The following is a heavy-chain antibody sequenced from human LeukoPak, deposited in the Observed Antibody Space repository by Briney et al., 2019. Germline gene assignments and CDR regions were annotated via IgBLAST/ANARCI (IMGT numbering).Heavy chain of an antibody. Sequence: GGSLRLSCAASGFTSSSYAMSWDRQAPGKGLEWVSAISGSGGSTYYADSVKGRFTISRDNSKNTLYLQMNSLRAEDTAVYYCAKFSVVRGALWGQGTLVTVSS. CDR3: AKFSVVRGAL. D-gene: IGHD3-10*01. CDR1: GFTSSSYA. CDR2: ISGSGGST. J-gene: IGHJ4*02. V-gene: IGHV3-23*01.